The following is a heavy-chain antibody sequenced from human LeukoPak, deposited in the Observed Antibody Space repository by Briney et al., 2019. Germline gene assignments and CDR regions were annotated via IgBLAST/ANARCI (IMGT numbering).Heavy chain of an antibody. Sequence: GGSLRLSCAASGLTFSSYAMSWVRQAPGKGLEWVSAISGSGGSTYYADSVKGRFTISRDNSKNTLYMQMNSLRAEDTAVYYCAKEGIAARHFDYWGQGTLVTVSS. V-gene: IGHV3-23*01. J-gene: IGHJ4*02. CDR2: ISGSGGST. CDR1: GLTFSSYA. CDR3: AKEGIAARHFDY. D-gene: IGHD6-6*01.